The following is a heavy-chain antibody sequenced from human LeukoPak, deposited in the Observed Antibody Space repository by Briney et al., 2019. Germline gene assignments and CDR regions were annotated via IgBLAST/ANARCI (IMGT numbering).Heavy chain of an antibody. J-gene: IGHJ5*02. Sequence: SETLSLTCAVYGGSFSGYYWSWIRQPPGKGLEWIGEINHSGSTNYNPSLKSRVTISVDTSKNQFSLKLSSMTAADTAVYYCARTKSWYRWFDPWGQGTLVTVSS. D-gene: IGHD6-13*01. V-gene: IGHV4-34*01. CDR1: GGSFSGYY. CDR2: INHSGST. CDR3: ARTKSWYRWFDP.